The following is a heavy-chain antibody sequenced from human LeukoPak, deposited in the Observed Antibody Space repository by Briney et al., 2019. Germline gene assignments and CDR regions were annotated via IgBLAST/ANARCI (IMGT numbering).Heavy chain of an antibody. Sequence: PSETLSLTCTVSGGPISSGDYYWSWIRQPPGKGLEWIGYIYYSGSTYYNPSLKSRVTISVDTSKNQFSLKLSSVTAADTAVYYCARSGITISSGDDGMDVWGQGTTVTVSS. CDR3: ARSGITISSGDDGMDV. CDR2: IYYSGST. D-gene: IGHD3-3*01. J-gene: IGHJ6*02. CDR1: GGPISSGDYY. V-gene: IGHV4-30-4*01.